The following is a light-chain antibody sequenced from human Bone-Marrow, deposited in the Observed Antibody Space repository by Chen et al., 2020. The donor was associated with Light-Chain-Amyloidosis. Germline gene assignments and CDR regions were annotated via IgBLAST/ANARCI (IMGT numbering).Light chain of an antibody. CDR3: QQSDNFPLT. V-gene: IGKV1-33*01. Sequence: DIQMIQSPSSLSASVGDRVTITCQASQDITNSLNWFPQKPGKAPKLLIYDASNLETGVPSRFSGSGSGTDFTFTITSLHPEDFATYYCQQSDNFPLTFGGGTTVDIK. CDR2: DAS. J-gene: IGKJ4*01. CDR1: QDITNS.